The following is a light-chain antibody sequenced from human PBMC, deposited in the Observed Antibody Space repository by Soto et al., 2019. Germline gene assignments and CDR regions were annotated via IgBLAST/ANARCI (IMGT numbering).Light chain of an antibody. J-gene: IGKJ1*01. CDR3: QQYDTSPRT. V-gene: IGKV3-20*01. CDR2: GAS. Sequence: DIVLTQSPGTLSLSPGQRATLSCRASQSVSSSSVAWYRQRPGQAPRLLIYGASSRATGIPDRFSGSGSGTDFTLTITRLEPEDFAVYYCQQYDTSPRTFGQGTKVDIK. CDR1: QSVSSSS.